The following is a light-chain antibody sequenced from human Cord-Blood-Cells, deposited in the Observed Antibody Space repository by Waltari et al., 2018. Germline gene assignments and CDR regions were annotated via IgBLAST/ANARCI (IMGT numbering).Light chain of an antibody. CDR1: RSDVGGYNY. Sequence: QSALTQPASVSGSPGQSITIPCTGTRSDVGGYNYVSWYQQHPGKAPKLMIYDVSNRPSGVSNRFSGSKSGNTASLTISGLQAEDEADYYCSSYTSSSTLFGTGTKVTVL. CDR3: SSYTSSSTL. V-gene: IGLV2-14*01. J-gene: IGLJ1*01. CDR2: DVS.